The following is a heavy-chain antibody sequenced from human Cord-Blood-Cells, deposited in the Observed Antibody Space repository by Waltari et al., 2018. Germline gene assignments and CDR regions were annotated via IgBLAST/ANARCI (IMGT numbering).Heavy chain of an antibody. Sequence: QVQLQQWGAGLLKPSETLSLTCAVSGGSFSGYSWSWIRQPPGTGLEWIGEINHSGSTNYNPSLKSRVTISVDTSKNQFSLKLSSVTAADTAVYYCARGGDIVVVPAAIAYFQHWGQGTLVTVSS. CDR3: ARGGDIVVVPAAIAYFQH. D-gene: IGHD2-2*02. J-gene: IGHJ1*01. CDR2: INHSGST. V-gene: IGHV4-34*01. CDR1: GGSFSGYS.